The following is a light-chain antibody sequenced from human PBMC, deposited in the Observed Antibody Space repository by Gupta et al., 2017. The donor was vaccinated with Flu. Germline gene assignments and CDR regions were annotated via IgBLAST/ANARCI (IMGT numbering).Light chain of an antibody. CDR3: QQDNSYYT. CDR2: KAS. CDR1: QSISSW. V-gene: IGKV1-5*03. J-gene: IGKJ4*01. Sequence: DIQMTQSPSTLSASVGDRVTITCRASQSISSWLDWYQQKPGKAPKLLIYKASSLESGVPSRFSGSGSGTEFTLTISSLQPDDFATYYCQQDNSYYTFGGGTKVEIK.